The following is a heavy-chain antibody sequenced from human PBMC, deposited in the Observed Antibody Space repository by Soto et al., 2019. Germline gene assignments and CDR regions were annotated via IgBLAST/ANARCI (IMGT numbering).Heavy chain of an antibody. CDR2: IIPIFGTA. Sequence: GASVKVSCKASGYTFTSYGISWVRQAPGQGLEWMGGIIPIFGTANYAQKFQGRVTITADESTSTAYMELSSLRSEDTAVYYCARARYSGSYFPDYWGQGTLVTVSS. J-gene: IGHJ4*02. CDR1: GYTFTSYG. D-gene: IGHD1-26*01. CDR3: ARARYSGSYFPDY. V-gene: IGHV1-69*13.